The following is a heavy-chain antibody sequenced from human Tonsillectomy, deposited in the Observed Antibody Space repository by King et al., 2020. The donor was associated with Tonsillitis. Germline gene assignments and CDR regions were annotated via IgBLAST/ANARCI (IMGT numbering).Heavy chain of an antibody. J-gene: IGHJ6*03. D-gene: IGHD3-9*01. CDR3: ARRVLSYDILTGATFYYMDV. V-gene: IGHV5-10-1*03. Sequence: VQLVESGAEVKKPGESLRISCKGAGYSCTSYWISWVRQMPWTGLECMGRIDTSDSYTNDSPAFQGHVTISADKSISTAYLQWSSLKASDTAMYYCARRVLSYDILTGATFYYMDVWGKGTTVTVSS. CDR1: GYSCTSYW. CDR2: IDTSDSYT.